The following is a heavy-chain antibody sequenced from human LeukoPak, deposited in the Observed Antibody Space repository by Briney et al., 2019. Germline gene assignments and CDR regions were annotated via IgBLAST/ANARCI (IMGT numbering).Heavy chain of an antibody. Sequence: GGSLRLSCAASGFTFSSYGMHWVRQAPGKGLEWVAFIRYDGSNKYYADSVKGRFTISRDNSKNTLYLQMNSLRAEDTAVYYCAKRGYCSSTSRAQPFDYWGQGTLVTVSS. D-gene: IGHD2-2*01. V-gene: IGHV3-30*02. CDR1: GFTFSSYG. CDR3: AKRGYCSSTSRAQPFDY. CDR2: IRYDGSNK. J-gene: IGHJ4*02.